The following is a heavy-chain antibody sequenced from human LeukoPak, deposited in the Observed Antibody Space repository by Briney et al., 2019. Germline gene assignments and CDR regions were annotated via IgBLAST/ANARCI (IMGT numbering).Heavy chain of an antibody. Sequence: SETLSLTCAVSGYSISSGYYWGWIRQPPGKGLEWIGSMFHSGTTYYNPSLKSRVTISVDTSKNHFSLKLSSVTAADTAVYYCARMLRTVWELPYYWGQGTLVTVSS. V-gene: IGHV4-38-2*01. D-gene: IGHD1-26*01. J-gene: IGHJ4*02. CDR1: GYSISSGYY. CDR3: ARMLRTVWELPYY. CDR2: MFHSGTT.